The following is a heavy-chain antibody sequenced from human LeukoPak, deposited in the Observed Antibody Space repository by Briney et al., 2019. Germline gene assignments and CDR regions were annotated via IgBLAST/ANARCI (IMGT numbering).Heavy chain of an antibody. J-gene: IGHJ5*02. V-gene: IGHV3-30*18. D-gene: IGHD1-26*01. Sequence: PGGSLRLSCAASGFTFSSYGMHWVRQAPGKGLEWVAVISYDGSNKYYADSVKGRFTISRDNSKNTLYLQMNSLRAEDTAVYYCAKSGDSRFDPRGQGTLVTVSS. CDR1: GFTFSSYG. CDR2: ISYDGSNK. CDR3: AKSGDSRFDP.